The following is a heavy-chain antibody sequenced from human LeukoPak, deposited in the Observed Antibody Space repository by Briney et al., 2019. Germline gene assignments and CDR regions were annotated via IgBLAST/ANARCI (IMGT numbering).Heavy chain of an antibody. J-gene: IGHJ4*02. Sequence: PSEALSLPCAVYGGSFRGYYWSWIRQPPGKGLEWIGEINHSGSTNYNPSLKSRVTISVDTSKNQFSLKLSSVTAADTAVYYCATSARGDDSSGYYYEPFDYWGQGTLVTVSS. CDR2: INHSGST. CDR1: GGSFRGYY. CDR3: ATSARGDDSSGYYYEPFDY. D-gene: IGHD3-22*01. V-gene: IGHV4-34*01.